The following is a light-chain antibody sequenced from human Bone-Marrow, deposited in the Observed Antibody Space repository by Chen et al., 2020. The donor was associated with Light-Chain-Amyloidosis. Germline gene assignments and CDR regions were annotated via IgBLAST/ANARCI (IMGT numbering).Light chain of an antibody. CDR1: SSNIGNNY. CDR2: DNN. CDR3: GTWDSSLSAVV. Sequence: QSVLTQPPSVSAAPGQKVTISCSGSSSNIGNNYVYWYQQLPGTAPKLLIYDNNKRPSGVPDRFSGSKSGTSATLSITGLQTGDEADYYCGTWDSSLSAVVFGGGTKLTVL. J-gene: IGLJ2*01. V-gene: IGLV1-51*01.